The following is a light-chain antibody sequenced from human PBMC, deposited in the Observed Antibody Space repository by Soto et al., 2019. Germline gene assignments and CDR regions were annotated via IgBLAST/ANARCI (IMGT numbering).Light chain of an antibody. CDR1: QSISSW. CDR3: QQYNSYSYT. J-gene: IGKJ2*01. Sequence: DIQMTQSPSTLSASVGDRVTITCRASQSISSWLAWYQQKPGKAPTLLIYTASSLESGVPSRFSGSGSGTEFTLTISSLQPHDFATNYCQQYNSYSYTFGQGTKLEIK. CDR2: TAS. V-gene: IGKV1-5*03.